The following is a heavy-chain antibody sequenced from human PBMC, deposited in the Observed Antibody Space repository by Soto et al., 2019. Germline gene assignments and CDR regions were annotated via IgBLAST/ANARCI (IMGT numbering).Heavy chain of an antibody. V-gene: IGHV4-30-4*01. CDR3: AREGGGTTVTTLYHSKTYYYYGMDV. J-gene: IGHJ6*02. D-gene: IGHD4-17*01. CDR2: IYYSGST. CDR1: GGSISSGDYY. Sequence: SETLSLTCTVSGGSISSGDYYWSWIRQPPGKGLEWIGYIYYSGSTYYNPSLKSRVTISVDTSKNQFSLKLSSVTAADTAVYYCAREGGGTTVTTLYHSKTYYYYGMDVWGQGTTVTVSS.